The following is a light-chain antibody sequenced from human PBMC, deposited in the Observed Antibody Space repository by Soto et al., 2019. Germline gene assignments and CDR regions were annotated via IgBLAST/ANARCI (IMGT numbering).Light chain of an antibody. CDR2: DAS. CDR1: QSVSSN. J-gene: IGKJ4*01. V-gene: IGKV3-15*01. CDR3: QQRNSWPLT. Sequence: EIVMAQSPATLSVSPGERATLSCRASQSVSSNLAWYQQKRGQAPRLLIYDASTRATGIPARFSGSGSGTDFTLTISRLEPEDFAFYYCQQRNSWPLTFGGGTKVDIK.